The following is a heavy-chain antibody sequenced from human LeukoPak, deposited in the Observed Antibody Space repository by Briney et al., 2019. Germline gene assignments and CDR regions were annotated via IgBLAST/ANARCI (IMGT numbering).Heavy chain of an antibody. CDR3: ARDPFSWSGGFDY. J-gene: IGHJ4*02. CDR1: GFTFSSYA. Sequence: GGSLRLSCAASGFTFSSYAMHWVRQAPGKGLEYVSAISSNGGSTYYANSVKGRFTISRDNSKNTLYLQMGSLRAEDMAVYYCARDPFSWSGGFDYWGQGTLVTVSS. D-gene: IGHD2-8*02. V-gene: IGHV3-64*01. CDR2: ISSNGGST.